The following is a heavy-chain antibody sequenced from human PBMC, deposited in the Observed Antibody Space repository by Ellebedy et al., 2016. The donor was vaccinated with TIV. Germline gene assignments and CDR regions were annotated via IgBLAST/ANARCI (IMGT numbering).Heavy chain of an antibody. CDR1: GFAFNSYG. D-gene: IGHD2-2*01. V-gene: IGHV3-48*02. CDR3: ASAKVLVQTARGMDV. J-gene: IGHJ6*02. Sequence: PGGSLRLSCAASGFAFNSYGMNWVRQAPGKGLEWLSYISSSSSTIYYADSVKGRFTTSRDNAKNSLYLEMNSLGDEDTAVYYCASAKVLVQTARGMDVWGQGTTVTVSS. CDR2: ISSSSSTI.